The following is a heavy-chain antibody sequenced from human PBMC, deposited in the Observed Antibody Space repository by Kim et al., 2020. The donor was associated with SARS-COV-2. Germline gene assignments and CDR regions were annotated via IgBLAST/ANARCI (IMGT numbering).Heavy chain of an antibody. D-gene: IGHD1-26*01. V-gene: IGHV3-48*03. Sequence: GGSLRLSCAASGFTFSSYEMNWVRQAPGKGLEGVSSISSRGRTIYYADSVKGRFTISRDNAKNSLYLQMNSLRAEDTAVYYCARDHSGGGMDVWGKGTRV. CDR2: ISSRGRTI. J-gene: IGHJ6*04. CDR1: GFTFSSYE. CDR3: ARDHSGGGMDV.